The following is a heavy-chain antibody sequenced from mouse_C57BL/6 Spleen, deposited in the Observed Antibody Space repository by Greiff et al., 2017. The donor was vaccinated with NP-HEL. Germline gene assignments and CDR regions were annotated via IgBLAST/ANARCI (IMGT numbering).Heavy chain of an antibody. J-gene: IGHJ4*01. CDR1: GFSLTSYG. CDR3: ARNSDSSLDYGAMDY. CDR2: IWSGGST. Sequence: VQRVESGPGLVQPSQSLSITCTVSGFSLTSYGVHWVRQSPGKGLEWLGVIWSGGSTDYNAAFISRLSISKDNSKSQVFFKMNSLQADDTAIYYCARNSDSSLDYGAMDYWGQGTSVTVSS. V-gene: IGHV2-2*01. D-gene: IGHD2-4*01.